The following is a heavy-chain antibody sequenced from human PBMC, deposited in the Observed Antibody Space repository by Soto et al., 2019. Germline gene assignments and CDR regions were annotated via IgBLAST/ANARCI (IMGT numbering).Heavy chain of an antibody. D-gene: IGHD3-22*01. CDR3: ARGWGYDSNDYYYAY. CDR2: IIPIFGTA. J-gene: IGHJ4*02. CDR1: GGTFSRHA. Sequence: QVQLVQSGAEVRKPGSSVKVSCKASGGTFSRHAISWVRQAPGQGLEWMGGIIPIFGTANHAQKFQGRVTIIADRSTSTVYMELSSLRSEDTAMYYCARGWGYDSNDYYYAYWGQGTLVIVFS. V-gene: IGHV1-69*06.